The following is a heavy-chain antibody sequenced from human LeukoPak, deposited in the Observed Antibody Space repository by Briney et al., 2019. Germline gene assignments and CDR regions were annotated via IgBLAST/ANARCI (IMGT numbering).Heavy chain of an antibody. D-gene: IGHD6-19*01. Sequence: ASVKVSCKASGYTFTSYAIHWMRQAPGQRLEWMGWINTGNGNTKFSQKFQDRVTIARDTSASTAYMELSSLISEDTAVYYCAREMAGTHVDYWGQGTLVTVSS. J-gene: IGHJ4*02. V-gene: IGHV1-3*04. CDR2: INTGNGNT. CDR3: AREMAGTHVDY. CDR1: GYTFTSYA.